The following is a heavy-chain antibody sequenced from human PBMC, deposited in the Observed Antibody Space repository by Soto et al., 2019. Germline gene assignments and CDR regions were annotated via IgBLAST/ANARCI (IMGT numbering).Heavy chain of an antibody. D-gene: IGHD5-18*01. V-gene: IGHV3-11*06. J-gene: IGHJ4*02. CDR3: ATYIYGYVDY. Sequence: PGGSLRLSCAASGFTFSDYYMSWIRQAPGKGLEWVSYISSSISYTNYADSVKGRFTISRDNAKNSLYLQMNSLRAEDTAVYYCATYIYGYVDYWGQGTLVTVSS. CDR2: ISSSISYT. CDR1: GFTFSDYY.